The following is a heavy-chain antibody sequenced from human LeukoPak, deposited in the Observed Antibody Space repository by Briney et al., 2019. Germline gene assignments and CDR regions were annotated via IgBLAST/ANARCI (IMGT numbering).Heavy chain of an antibody. CDR3: ATLPAYCGGDCFDY. J-gene: IGHJ4*02. D-gene: IGHD2-21*01. Sequence: ASVKASCKVSGYTLTELSMHWVRQAPGRGLEWMGGFDPEDGETIYAQKFQGRVTMTEDTSTDTAYMELSSLRSEDTAVYYCATLPAYCGGDCFDYWGQGTLVTVSS. V-gene: IGHV1-24*01. CDR2: FDPEDGET. CDR1: GYTLTELS.